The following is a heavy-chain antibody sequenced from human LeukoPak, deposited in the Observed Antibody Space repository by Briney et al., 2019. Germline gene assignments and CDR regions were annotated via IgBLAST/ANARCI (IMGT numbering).Heavy chain of an antibody. CDR2: INHSGST. CDR1: GGSFSGYY. D-gene: IGHD3-10*01. V-gene: IGHV4-34*01. Sequence: PSGTLSLTCAVYGGSFSGYYWSWIRQPPGKGLEWIGEINHSGSTNYNPSLKSRVTISVDTSKNQFSLKLSSVTAADTAVYYCARGRPPLLWFGELLKKTYYFDYWGQGTLVTVSS. J-gene: IGHJ4*02. CDR3: ARGRPPLLWFGELLKKTYYFDY.